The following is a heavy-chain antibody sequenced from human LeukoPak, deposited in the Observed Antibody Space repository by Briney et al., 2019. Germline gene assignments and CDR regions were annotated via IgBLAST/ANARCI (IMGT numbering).Heavy chain of an antibody. D-gene: IGHD3-10*01. CDR2: ISSSSSSTI. V-gene: IGHV3-48*04. CDR1: GFTFSSYS. J-gene: IGHJ4*02. CDR3: ARDTSGSYPITYFDS. Sequence: GGSLRLSCAASGFTFSSYSMNWVRQAPGKGLEWVSYISSSSSSTIYYADSVKGRFTISRDDAKNSLYLQMNSLRAEDTAVYYCARDTSGSYPITYFDSWGQGALVTVSS.